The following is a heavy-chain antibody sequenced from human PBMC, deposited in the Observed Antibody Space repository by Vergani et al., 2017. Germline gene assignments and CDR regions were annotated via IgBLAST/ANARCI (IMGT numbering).Heavy chain of an antibody. V-gene: IGHV1-18*01. J-gene: IGHJ6*02. Sequence: QVQVVQSGAEVKKSGASVKVSCKTSGYTFSNYYMHWVRQAPGQGLEWMGWISAYNGNTNYAQKLQGRVTMTTDTSTSTAYMELRSLRFDDTAVYYCARDPDIVVVPAAPYYYYYYGMDVWGQGTTVTVSS. CDR3: ARDPDIVVVPAAPYYYYYYGMDV. CDR1: GYTFSNYY. D-gene: IGHD2-2*01. CDR2: ISAYNGNT.